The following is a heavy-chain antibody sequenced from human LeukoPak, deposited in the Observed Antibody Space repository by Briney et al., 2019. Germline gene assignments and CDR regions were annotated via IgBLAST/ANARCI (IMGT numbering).Heavy chain of an antibody. V-gene: IGHV5-51*01. J-gene: IGHJ4*02. CDR2: IYPADSDT. D-gene: IGHD5-18*01. CDR3: ARRRDTAMDY. CDR1: GYTFTNHW. Sequence: KGGESLQISCQGSGYTFTNHWIAWVRQMPGKGLEWMGIIYPADSDTKYSPSLQGHVTISADKSINTAYLQWSSLKATDTAIYYCARRRDTAMDYWGQGTLVTVSS.